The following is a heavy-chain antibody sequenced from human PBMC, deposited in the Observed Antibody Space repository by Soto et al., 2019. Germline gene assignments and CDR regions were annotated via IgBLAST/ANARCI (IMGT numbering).Heavy chain of an antibody. Sequence: PGGSLRLSCAASGFTFSGSAMHWVRQASGKGLEWVGRIRSKANSYATAYAASVKGRFTISRDDSKNTAYLQMNSLKTEDTAVYSCTRLPHDYYGSAYYNWFDPWGQGNLVTVSS. CDR3: TRLPHDYYGSAYYNWFDP. D-gene: IGHD3-10*01. CDR1: GFTFSGSA. CDR2: IRSKANSYAT. J-gene: IGHJ5*02. V-gene: IGHV3-73*01.